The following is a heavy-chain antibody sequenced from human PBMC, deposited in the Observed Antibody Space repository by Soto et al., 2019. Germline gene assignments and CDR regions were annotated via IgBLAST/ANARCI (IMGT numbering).Heavy chain of an antibody. J-gene: IGHJ4*02. CDR1: GVIFSGYG. CDR3: AREGVGDTVFFCHFDY. D-gene: IGHD1-26*01. CDR2: IRFDGSNI. V-gene: IGHV3-33*01. Sequence: QVQLVESGGGVVQPGRSLRLSCAASGVIFSGYGMHWVRQAPGKGLEWVAVIRFDGSNIYYADSVKGRFTISRDNSKNTLYLQMNSLRAEDKGVYYCAREGVGDTVFFCHFDYWGQGALVTVSS.